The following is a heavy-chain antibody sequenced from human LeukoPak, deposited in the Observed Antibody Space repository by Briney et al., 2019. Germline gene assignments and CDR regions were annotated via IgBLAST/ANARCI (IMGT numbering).Heavy chain of an antibody. D-gene: IGHD3-16*01. Sequence: GGSLRLSCAASGFTFDDYAIHWVRQAPGKGLEWVSLINWDGTTTFYADSVKGRFTISRDNNKDSLYLEMNNLRPADTGLYYCAKASPYFDVWGRGTVVTVSS. CDR1: GFTFDDYA. V-gene: IGHV3-43D*03. CDR2: INWDGTTT. J-gene: IGHJ2*01. CDR3: AKASPYFDV.